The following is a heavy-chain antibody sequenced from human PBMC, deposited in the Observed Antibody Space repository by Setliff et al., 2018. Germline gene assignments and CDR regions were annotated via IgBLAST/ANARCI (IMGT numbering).Heavy chain of an antibody. CDR3: FGAGTCSY. J-gene: IGHJ4*02. Sequence: PGGSLRLSCGASGFTYNNCWVSWVRQAPGKGLEWVANIKQDASEKYYADSVKGRFTISRDNAKNSLSLQMNNLRTEDTAVYYCFGAGTCSYWGQGTLVTVSS. CDR1: GFTYNNCW. CDR2: IKQDASEK. V-gene: IGHV3-7*01. D-gene: IGHD3-10*01.